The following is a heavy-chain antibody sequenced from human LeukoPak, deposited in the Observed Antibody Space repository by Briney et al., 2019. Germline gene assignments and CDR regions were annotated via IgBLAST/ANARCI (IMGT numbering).Heavy chain of an antibody. CDR3: AREQVATISWNFGFDY. J-gene: IGHJ4*02. V-gene: IGHV1-69*04. CDR1: GGTFSSYT. CDR2: IIPILGIA. D-gene: IGHD5-12*01. Sequence: VASVKVSCKASGGTFSSYTISWVRQAPGQGLEWMGRIIPILGIANYAQKFQGRVTITADKSTSTAYMELSSLRSVDTAVYYCAREQVATISWNFGFDYWGQVTLVTVSS.